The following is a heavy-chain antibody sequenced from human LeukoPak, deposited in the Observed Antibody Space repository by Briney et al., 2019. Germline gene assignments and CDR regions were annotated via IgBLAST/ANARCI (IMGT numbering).Heavy chain of an antibody. Sequence: ASVKVSCKASGYTFTSYYMHWVRQAPGQGLEWMGIINPSGGSTSYAQKFQGRVTMTRDMSTSTVYMELSRLRSDDTAVYYCARCWELSGDYYDSSGYRDAFDIWGQGTMVTVSS. V-gene: IGHV1-46*01. CDR2: INPSGGST. CDR1: GYTFTSYY. D-gene: IGHD3-22*01. J-gene: IGHJ3*02. CDR3: ARCWELSGDYYDSSGYRDAFDI.